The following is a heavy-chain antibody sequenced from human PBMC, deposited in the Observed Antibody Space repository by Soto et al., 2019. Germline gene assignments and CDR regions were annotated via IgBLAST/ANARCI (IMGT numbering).Heavy chain of an antibody. CDR3: ARDRSGNSNSYDAFDI. J-gene: IGHJ3*02. CDR2: ISDTGTT. V-gene: IGHV4-61*08. Sequence: SETLSLTCSVSGGSVSSGGHYWSWIRQPPGKGLEWIAYISDTGTTNYNPSLKSRVTISLDMSKNRVSLRLDSVTAADTAVYYCARDRSGNSNSYDAFDIWGQGTMVTVSS. CDR1: GGSVSSGGHY. D-gene: IGHD4-4*01.